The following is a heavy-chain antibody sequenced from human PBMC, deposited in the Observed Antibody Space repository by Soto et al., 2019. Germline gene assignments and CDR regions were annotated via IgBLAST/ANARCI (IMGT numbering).Heavy chain of an antibody. Sequence: GGSLRLSCAASGFTFSSYAMNVVRQAPGKGLEWVSSVSANGRNTYYADSVKGRFTVSRDKSKNALFLQLDSLRVEDTAIYYCAKDLSSLGWLALGAPFDSWGPGTLVTVSS. CDR3: AKDLSSLGWLALGAPFDS. J-gene: IGHJ4*02. CDR2: VSANGRNT. V-gene: IGHV3-23*01. CDR1: GFTFSSYA. D-gene: IGHD3-22*01.